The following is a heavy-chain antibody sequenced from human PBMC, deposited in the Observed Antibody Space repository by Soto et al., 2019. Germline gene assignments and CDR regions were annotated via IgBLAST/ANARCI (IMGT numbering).Heavy chain of an antibody. V-gene: IGHV4-39*01. CDR3: ARQHYDILTGQAGYYYYYYMDV. Sequence: SETLSLTCTVSGGSISSSSYYWGWIRQPPGKGLEWIGSIYYSGSTYYNPSLKSRVTISVDTSKNQFSLKLSSVTAADTAVYYCARQHYDILTGQAGYYYYYYMDVWGKGTTVTVSS. CDR2: IYYSGST. J-gene: IGHJ6*03. CDR1: GGSISSSSYY. D-gene: IGHD3-9*01.